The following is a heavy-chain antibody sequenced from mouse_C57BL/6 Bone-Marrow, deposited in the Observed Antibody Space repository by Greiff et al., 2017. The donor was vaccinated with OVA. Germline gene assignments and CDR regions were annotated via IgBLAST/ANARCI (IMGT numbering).Heavy chain of an antibody. J-gene: IGHJ2*01. CDR1: GYTFNSYW. CDR2: IYPSDSET. V-gene: IGHV1-61*01. CDR3: ARSWDGSFDY. Sequence: QVQLQQPGAELVRPGSSVKLSCKASGYTFNSYWMDWVKQRPGQGLEWIGNIYPSDSETHYNQKFKDKATLTVDKSSSTAYMQLSSLTSEDSAVYYCARSWDGSFDYWGQGTTLTVSS. D-gene: IGHD4-1*01.